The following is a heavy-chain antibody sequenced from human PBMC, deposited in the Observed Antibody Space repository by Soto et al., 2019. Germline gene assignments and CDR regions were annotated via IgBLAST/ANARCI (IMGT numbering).Heavy chain of an antibody. V-gene: IGHV3-23*01. CDR3: ARGGGYCTPTSCAIDS. Sequence: EVQLLESGGGLVLPGGSLRLSCVASRFSFSSYEMSWVRQAAGKGLEWVSRVSLTGDRTNYAGSVKGRFTVSRDNFKNTLYLEMDSLRPEDTAIYYCARGGGYCTPTSCAIDSWGRGTPVTVSS. D-gene: IGHD2-8*01. CDR1: RFSFSSYE. J-gene: IGHJ4*02. CDR2: VSLTGDRT.